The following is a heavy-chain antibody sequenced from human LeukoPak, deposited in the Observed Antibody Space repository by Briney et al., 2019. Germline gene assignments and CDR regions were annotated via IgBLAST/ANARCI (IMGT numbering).Heavy chain of an antibody. D-gene: IGHD7-27*01. CDR1: GYSFSSYW. CDR2: IHPNDAST. CDR3: ARHNNWGFDY. J-gene: IGHJ4*02. V-gene: IGHV5-51*01. Sequence: GESLKISCKASGYSFSSYWIGWVSQMSGKGLEWMAIIHPNDASTIYSPSFQGQVTISADKSINTAYLQWSTLKASDTAIYYCARHNNWGFDYWDRGTLLTVSS.